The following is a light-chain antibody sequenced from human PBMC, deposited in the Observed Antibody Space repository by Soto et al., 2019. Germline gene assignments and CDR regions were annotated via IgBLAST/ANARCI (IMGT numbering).Light chain of an antibody. CDR2: AAS. CDR3: HQSYSAPQT. J-gene: IGKJ1*01. Sequence: EIQVTQSPSSXXXXXXEXXXITFRASQSISRYLNWYQQKPGRAPKLLMYAASSLQSGVPSRFSGSGSGTDFTLTISNLQPEDFATYYCHQSYSAPQTFGQGTKVHI. V-gene: IGKV1-39*01. CDR1: QSISRY.